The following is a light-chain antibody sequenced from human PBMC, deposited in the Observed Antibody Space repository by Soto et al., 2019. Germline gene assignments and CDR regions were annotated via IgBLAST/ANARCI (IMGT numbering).Light chain of an antibody. CDR1: QSVNNNY. J-gene: IGKJ1*01. CDR2: GAS. Sequence: EIVLTQSPGTLSLSPGERATLSCRASQSVNNNYLAWYQQKPGQAPRLIIYGASSRATDLPHTFSGSGSGTDFTLTITRLEPEDSAVYYCQQYGTSPRTFGQGTKVEIK. V-gene: IGKV3-20*01. CDR3: QQYGTSPRT.